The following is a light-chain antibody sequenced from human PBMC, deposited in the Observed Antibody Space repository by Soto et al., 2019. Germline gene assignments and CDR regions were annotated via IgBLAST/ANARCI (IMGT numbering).Light chain of an antibody. CDR1: QGIGSF. CDR2: SAS. CDR3: QQFNSYPPP. Sequence: DIQLTQSPSFLSASVGDRVTITCRASQGIGSFLAWYQQKPGKAPRLLIYSASTLQSGVSFRFSGSGSGTEFTLTISSLQSEDFATYYCQQFNSYPPPFGQGTKVEIK. J-gene: IGKJ1*01. V-gene: IGKV1-9*01.